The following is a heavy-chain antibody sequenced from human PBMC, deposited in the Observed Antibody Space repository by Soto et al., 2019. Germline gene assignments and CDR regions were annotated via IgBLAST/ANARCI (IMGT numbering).Heavy chain of an antibody. J-gene: IGHJ6*01. Sequence: VQLVESGGGEVQPGRSLRLSCASSGFKYTDFALHWVSQAPGKGLEWVAIISYDGSDKYYADSVKGRFVISRYNPKNTLYLEMSSLIPEDTAVNFCARRAWDSYYAIDVWGQGTMVTVFS. CDR1: GFKYTDFA. CDR3: ARRAWDSYYAIDV. CDR2: ISYDGSDK. D-gene: IGHD3-22*01. V-gene: IGHV3-30*09.